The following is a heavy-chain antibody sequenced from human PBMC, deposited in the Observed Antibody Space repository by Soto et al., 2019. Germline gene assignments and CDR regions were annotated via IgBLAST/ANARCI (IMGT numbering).Heavy chain of an antibody. V-gene: IGHV1-8*01. CDR3: ARTSIVGATTNWFDP. Sequence: ASVKVSCKASGYTFTRYDINWVRQATGQGLEWMGWMNPNSGNTGYAQKFQGRVTMTRNTSISTAYMELSSLRSEDTAVYYCARTSIVGATTNWFDPWGQGTLVTVSS. CDR2: MNPNSGNT. D-gene: IGHD1-26*01. J-gene: IGHJ5*02. CDR1: GYTFTRYD.